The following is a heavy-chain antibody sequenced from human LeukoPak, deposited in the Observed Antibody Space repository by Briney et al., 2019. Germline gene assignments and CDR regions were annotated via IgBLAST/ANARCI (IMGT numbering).Heavy chain of an antibody. CDR3: ARDAAYYGSGGYYKPEY. V-gene: IGHV3-21*01. CDR1: GFSFSTYT. D-gene: IGHD3-10*01. J-gene: IGHJ4*02. Sequence: GGSLRLSCAASGFSFSTYTMNWVRQAPGEGLEWVSSISKSSDYIHYADSVKGRFTISRDNAKNSLYLQMNSLRAEDTAVYYCARDAAYYGSGGYYKPEYWGQGTLVTVSS. CDR2: ISKSSDYI.